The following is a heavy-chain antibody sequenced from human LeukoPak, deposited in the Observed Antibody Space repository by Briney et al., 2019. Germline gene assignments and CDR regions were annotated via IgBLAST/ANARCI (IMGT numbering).Heavy chain of an antibody. CDR3: ARSLTTVTTAWFDH. J-gene: IGHJ5*02. CDR2: IIPIFGTA. V-gene: IGHV1-69*05. Sequence: AVKVSCKASGGTFSSYAISWVGQAPGQGLEGMGRIIPIFGTAKYAQKLQGRVTITTDESTSTAYMELSSLRSEDTAVYYCARSLTTVTTAWFDHWGQGTLVTVSS. D-gene: IGHD4-17*01. CDR1: GGTFSSYA.